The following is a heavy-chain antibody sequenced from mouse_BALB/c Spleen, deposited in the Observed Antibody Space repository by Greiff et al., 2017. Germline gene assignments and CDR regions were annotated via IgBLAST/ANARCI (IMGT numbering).Heavy chain of an antibody. V-gene: IGHV1-9*01. CDR1: GYTFSSYW. CDR2: ILPGSGST. CDR3: GTGKTDY. Sequence: VQLQQSGAELMKPGASVKISCKATGYTFSSYWIEWVKQRPGHGLEWIGEILPGSGSTNYNEKFKGKATFTADTSSNTAYMQLSSLTSEDSAVYYCGTGKTDYWGQGTSVTVSS. J-gene: IGHJ4*01. D-gene: IGHD4-1*01.